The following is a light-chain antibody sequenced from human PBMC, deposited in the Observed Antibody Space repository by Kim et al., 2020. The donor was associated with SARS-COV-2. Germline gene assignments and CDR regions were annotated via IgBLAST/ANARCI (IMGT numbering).Light chain of an antibody. Sequence: EIVLTQSPGTLSLSPGERATLSCRASQSVSSGFLAWYQQKPGQSPRLLIYGATSRATVIPDRFSGSGSGTDFTLTISRLQPEDFAVYYCQQYDSSPRTFGQGTKVDIK. CDR2: GAT. CDR3: QQYDSSPRT. V-gene: IGKV3-20*01. J-gene: IGKJ1*01. CDR1: QSVSSGF.